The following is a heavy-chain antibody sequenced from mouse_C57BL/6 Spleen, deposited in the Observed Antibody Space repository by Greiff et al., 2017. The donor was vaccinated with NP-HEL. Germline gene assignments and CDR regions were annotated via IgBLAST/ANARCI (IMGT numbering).Heavy chain of an antibody. D-gene: IGHD1-1*01. CDR3: TTVVAKDS. J-gene: IGHJ2*01. Sequence: EVQLQESGAELVRPGASVKLSCTASGFNIKDDYMHWVKQRPEQGLEWIGWIDPENGDTEYASKFQGKATITADTSSNTAYLQLSSLTSEDTAVYYCTTVVAKDSWGQGTTLTVSS. CDR1: GFNIKDDY. V-gene: IGHV14-4*01. CDR2: IDPENGDT.